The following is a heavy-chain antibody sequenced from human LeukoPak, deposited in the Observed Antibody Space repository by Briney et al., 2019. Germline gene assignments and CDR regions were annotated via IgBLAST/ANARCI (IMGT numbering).Heavy chain of an antibody. CDR3: AKDEYYAGEMATIIAFDI. Sequence: HAGGSLRLSCAVSGFTFSSYAMIWVRQAPGRGLVWVSSIGASGDSIYYTDSVKGRFTISRDNSKSTLYLQMNSLRAEDTAVYYCAKDEYYAGEMATIIAFDIWGQGTMVTVSS. V-gene: IGHV3-23*01. J-gene: IGHJ3*02. CDR1: GFTFSSYA. CDR2: IGASGDSI. D-gene: IGHD5-24*01.